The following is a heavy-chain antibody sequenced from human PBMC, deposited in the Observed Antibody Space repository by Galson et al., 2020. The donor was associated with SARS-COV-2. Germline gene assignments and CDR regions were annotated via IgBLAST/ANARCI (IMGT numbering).Heavy chain of an antibody. CDR3: ASEKPGYYTMVRGVLPYGMDV. CDR1: GFTFSSYS. CDR2: ISSSSSYI. Sequence: NSGGSLRLSCAASGFTFSSYSMNWVRQAPGKGLEWVSSISSSSSYIYYADSVKGRFTISRDNAKNSLYLQMNSLRAEDTAVYYCASEKPGYYTMVRGVLPYGMDVWGQGTTVTVSS. D-gene: IGHD3-10*01. V-gene: IGHV3-21*01. J-gene: IGHJ6*02.